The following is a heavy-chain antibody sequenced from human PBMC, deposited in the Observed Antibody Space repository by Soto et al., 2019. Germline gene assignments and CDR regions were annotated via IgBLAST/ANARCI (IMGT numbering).Heavy chain of an antibody. D-gene: IGHD4-17*01. CDR3: ARRYGDCFDY. CDR2: IYYSGST. CDR1: GGSFSGYY. J-gene: IGHJ4*02. V-gene: IGHV4-59*08. Sequence: PSETLSLTCAVYGGSFSGYYWSWIRQPPGKGLEWIGYIYYSGSTNYNPSLKSRVTISVDTSKNQLSLKLSSVTAADTAVYYCARRYGDCFDYWGQGTLVTVSS.